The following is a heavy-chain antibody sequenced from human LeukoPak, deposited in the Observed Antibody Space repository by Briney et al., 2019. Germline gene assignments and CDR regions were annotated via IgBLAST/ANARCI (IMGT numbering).Heavy chain of an antibody. CDR1: GFTFSSYG. CDR3: ARDTVTKRDYYFDY. D-gene: IGHD4-17*01. J-gene: IGHJ4*02. Sequence: GGSLRLSCAASGFTFSSYGMHWVRQAPGKGLEWVAVIWYDGSNKYYADSVKGRFTTSRDNSKNTLYLQMNSLRAEDTAVYYCARDTVTKRDYYFDYWGQGTLVTVSS. CDR2: IWYDGSNK. V-gene: IGHV3-33*01.